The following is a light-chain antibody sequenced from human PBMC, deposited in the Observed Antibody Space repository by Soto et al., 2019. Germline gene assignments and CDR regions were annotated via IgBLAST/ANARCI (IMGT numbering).Light chain of an antibody. J-gene: IGLJ1*01. CDR2: VNSDGSH. CDR1: SGHSKYA. Sequence: QSVLTQSPSASASLGASVKLTCTLSSGHSKYAIAWHQQQPEKGPRYLMKVNSDGSHIKGDGIPDRFSGSSSGAERYLTISSLQSEDEADYYCQTWGTGIQVFGTGTKLTVL. V-gene: IGLV4-69*01. CDR3: QTWGTGIQV.